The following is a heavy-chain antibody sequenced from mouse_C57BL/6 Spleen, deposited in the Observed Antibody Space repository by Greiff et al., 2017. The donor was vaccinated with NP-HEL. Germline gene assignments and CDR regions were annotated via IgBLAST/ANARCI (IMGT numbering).Heavy chain of an antibody. Sequence: VQLQQPGAELVKPGASVKLSCKASGYTFTSYWMHWVKQRPGQGIEWIGMIHPNSGSTNYNEKFQSTATLTVDKSSSTAYMQLSSLTSEDAAVYYCARCAYGSSPWFAYWGQGTLVTVSA. V-gene: IGHV1-64*01. CDR1: GYTFTSYW. J-gene: IGHJ3*01. CDR2: IHPNSGST. D-gene: IGHD1-1*01. CDR3: ARCAYGSSPWFAY.